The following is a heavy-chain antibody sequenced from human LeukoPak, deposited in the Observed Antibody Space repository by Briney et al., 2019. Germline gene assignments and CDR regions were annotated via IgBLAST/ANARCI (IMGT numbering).Heavy chain of an antibody. V-gene: IGHV1-18*01. CDR3: ARGPPNGSGSYYPPYYYYYMDV. D-gene: IGHD3-10*01. CDR2: TSAYNGNT. CDR1: GYSFTSYG. Sequence: GASVKVSCKASGYSFTSYGISWVRQAPGQGLEWMGWTSAYNGNTNYAQKLQGRVTMTTDTSTSTAYMELRSLRSDDTAVYYCARGPPNGSGSYYPPYYYYYMDVWGKGTTVTISS. J-gene: IGHJ6*03.